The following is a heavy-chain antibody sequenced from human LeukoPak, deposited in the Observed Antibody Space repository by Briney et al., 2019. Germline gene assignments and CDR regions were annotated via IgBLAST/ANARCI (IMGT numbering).Heavy chain of an antibody. V-gene: IGHV4-38-2*02. D-gene: IGHD4-17*01. J-gene: IGHJ6*03. CDR1: GSSMSSDYY. Sequence: PSETLSLTCTVSGSSMSSDYYWGWIRQPPGKGLEWIGSIYYSGSTYYNPSLKSRVTISVDTSKNQFSLKLSSVTAADTAVYYCARAVTTKWDYYYMDVWGKGTTVTVSS. CDR2: IYYSGST. CDR3: ARAVTTKWDYYYMDV.